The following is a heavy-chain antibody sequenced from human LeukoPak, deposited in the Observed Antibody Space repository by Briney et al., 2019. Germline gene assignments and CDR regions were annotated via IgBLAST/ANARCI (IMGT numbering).Heavy chain of an antibody. CDR3: ARELIDFHDHTNKGFFDS. CDR1: GYTFTSYY. J-gene: IGHJ4*02. D-gene: IGHD3/OR15-3a*01. Sequence: ASVKVSCKASGYTFTSYYMHWVRQAPGQGLEWMAWLDPNSGATNYAHKFQGRVTLTRDTSISTAYMEVNSLRSDDTAVYYCARELIDFHDHTNKGFFDSWGRGTLVTVSS. V-gene: IGHV1-2*02. CDR2: LDPNSGAT.